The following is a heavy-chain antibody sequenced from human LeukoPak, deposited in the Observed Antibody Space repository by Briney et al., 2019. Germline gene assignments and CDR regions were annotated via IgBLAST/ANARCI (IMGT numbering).Heavy chain of an antibody. D-gene: IGHD3-10*01. CDR3: ARKRGFGESNNYFDY. CDR1: GFTFNDHY. CDR2: ISAYNGNT. V-gene: IGHV1-18*04. Sequence: GASVKVSCKSSGFTFNDHYIHWVRQAPGQGLEWMGWISAYNGNTNYAQKLQGRVTMTTDTSTSTAYMELRSLRSDDTAVYYCARKRGFGESNNYFDYWGQGTLVTVSS. J-gene: IGHJ4*02.